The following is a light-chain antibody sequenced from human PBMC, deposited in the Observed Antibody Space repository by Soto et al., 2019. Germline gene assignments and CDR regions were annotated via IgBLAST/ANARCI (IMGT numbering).Light chain of an antibody. CDR2: AAS. V-gene: IGKV1-39*01. CDR1: QSITFY. Sequence: DLQMTQSPSSLSASVGDKVTIACRASQSITFYLNWYQQKPGKAPKLLIYAASSLQSGVPSRFSGSGSGTDFTLTISSLQPEDFATYYCQQTYITPRTFGQGTKVQIK. CDR3: QQTYITPRT. J-gene: IGKJ1*01.